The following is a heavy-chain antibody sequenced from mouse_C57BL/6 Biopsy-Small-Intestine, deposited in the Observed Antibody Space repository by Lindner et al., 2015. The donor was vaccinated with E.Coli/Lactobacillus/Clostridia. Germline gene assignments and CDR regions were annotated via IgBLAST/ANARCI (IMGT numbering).Heavy chain of an antibody. V-gene: IGHV1-42*01. CDR1: GYSFTGYY. CDR3: ASSSRGAMDY. Sequence: VQLQESGPELAKPGASVKISCKASGYSFTGYYMNWVKQSPEKSLEWIGEINPSTGGTTYNQKFKAKATLTVDKSSSTAYMQLKSLTSEDSAVYYCASSSRGAMDYWGQGTSVTVSS. D-gene: IGHD1-1*01. J-gene: IGHJ4*01. CDR2: INPSTGGT.